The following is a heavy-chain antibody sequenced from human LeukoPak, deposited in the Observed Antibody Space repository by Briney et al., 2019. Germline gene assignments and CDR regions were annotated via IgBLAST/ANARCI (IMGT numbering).Heavy chain of an antibody. Sequence: PAGGSLRLSCAASGFTFSSKTYWMHWVRQAPGKGLVWVSRINYDGTSTNYADSVKGRFTISRDNARDTLYLQMNSLRAEDTAVYYCAHHTTDRPNLIDHWGQGTLVTVSS. CDR1: GFTFSSKTYW. J-gene: IGHJ4*02. CDR3: AHHTTDRPNLIDH. V-gene: IGHV3-74*01. CDR2: INYDGTST. D-gene: IGHD6-6*01.